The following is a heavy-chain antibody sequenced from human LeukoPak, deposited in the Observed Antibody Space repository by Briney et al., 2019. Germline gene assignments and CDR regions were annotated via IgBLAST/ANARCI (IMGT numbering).Heavy chain of an antibody. D-gene: IGHD2-2*01. CDR2: IKQDGSEK. J-gene: IGHJ4*02. V-gene: IGHV3-7*01. CDR3: ARALLICSSTSCPWG. Sequence: PGGSLRLSCAASGFTFSSYWMSWVRQAPGKGLEWVANIKQDGSEKYYVDSVKGRFTISRDNAKNSLYLQMNSLRAEDTAVYYCARALLICSSTSCPWGWGQGTLVTVSS. CDR1: GFTFSSYW.